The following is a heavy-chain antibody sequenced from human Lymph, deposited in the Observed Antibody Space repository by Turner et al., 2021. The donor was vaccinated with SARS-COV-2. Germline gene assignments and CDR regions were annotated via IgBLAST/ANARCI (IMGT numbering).Heavy chain of an antibody. CDR1: GGSMNRNY. D-gene: IGHD2-21*02. CDR2: NYYRGST. CDR3: ARETVNNWVDP. J-gene: IGHJ5*02. Sequence: QVQLQESGPRLVQPLETLSLTCTVSGGSMNRNYWSWIRQPPGKRLDWSGYNYYRGSTNYNPSHESRVTISVDTSRNQFSLNLTSVTAADTAIYYCARETVNNWVDPWGQGTLVTVSS. V-gene: IGHV4-59*01.